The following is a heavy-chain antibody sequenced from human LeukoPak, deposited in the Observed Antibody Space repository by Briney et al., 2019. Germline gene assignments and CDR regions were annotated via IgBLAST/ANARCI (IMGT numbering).Heavy chain of an antibody. CDR2: ISYDGSNK. J-gene: IGHJ4*02. V-gene: IGHV3-30*18. D-gene: IGHD2-2*01. CDR1: GFTFSSYG. CDR3: AKDSSDIVVVPAAISTTVGNYADYYFDY. Sequence: GGSLRLSCAASGFTFSSYGMHWVRQAPGKGMEWVAIISYDGSNKNYADSVKGRFTISRDNPKNTLYLKMNSLRAEYTAVYYCAKDSSDIVVVPAAISTTVGNYADYYFDYWGQGTLVTVSA.